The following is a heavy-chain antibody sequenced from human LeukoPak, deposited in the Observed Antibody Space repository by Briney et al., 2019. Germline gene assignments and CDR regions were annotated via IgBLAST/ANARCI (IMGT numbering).Heavy chain of an antibody. J-gene: IGHJ4*02. CDR2: IYTSGST. D-gene: IGHD6-19*01. CDR3: ARRHSSGWFYY. Sequence: PSETLSLTCNVSGGSISSYYWSWIRQPAGKGLEWIGRIYTSGSTNYNPSLKSRVTMSVDTSKNQFSLKVNSVTAADTAVYYCARRHSSGWFYYWGQGTLVTVSS. V-gene: IGHV4-4*07. CDR1: GGSISSYY.